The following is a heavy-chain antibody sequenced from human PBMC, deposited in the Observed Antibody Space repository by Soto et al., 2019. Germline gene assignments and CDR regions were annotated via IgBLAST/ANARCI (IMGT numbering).Heavy chain of an antibody. CDR1: GFTFSIYA. CDR3: AKGSYTGMYSDFDY. J-gene: IGHJ4*01. V-gene: IGHV3-30*10. D-gene: IGHD1-26*01. CDR2: ISYDGSNN. Sequence: GGSLSLSCTASGFTFSIYAMHWVRQAPAKGLEWLDLISYDGSNNSYRDSVKGLFTISRDNSRNTLYLQMNSLRAEDTAVYYCAKGSYTGMYSDFDYWGQGTLVTVSS.